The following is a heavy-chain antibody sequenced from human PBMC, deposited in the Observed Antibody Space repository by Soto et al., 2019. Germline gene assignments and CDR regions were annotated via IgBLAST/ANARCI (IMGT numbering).Heavy chain of an antibody. D-gene: IGHD1-20*01. Sequence: SETLSLTCTVSGDSISSGDYYWSWIRQPPGKGLEWIEYIYYSGSTHYNPSLKSRVTISLDTSKNQFSLKLSSVTAADTAVYYCARAVFRYYYGMDVWGQGTTVTVSS. CDR2: IYYSGST. J-gene: IGHJ6*02. V-gene: IGHV4-30-4*01. CDR3: ARAVFRYYYGMDV. CDR1: GDSISSGDYY.